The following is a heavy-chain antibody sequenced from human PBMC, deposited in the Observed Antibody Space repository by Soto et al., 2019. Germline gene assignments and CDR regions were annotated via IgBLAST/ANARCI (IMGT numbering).Heavy chain of an antibody. CDR3: ARDRKLGPGPNYYYYGMDV. CDR2: ISSSSAYI. J-gene: IGHJ6*02. Sequence: GSLRLSCAASGLTFHTYTMNWVRQAPGKGLEWVSSISSSSAYIYYADSVKGRFTISRDNAKDSLFLQMNGLRAEDTAVYYCARDRKLGPGPNYYYYGMDVWGQGTTVTVSS. CDR1: GLTFHTYT. V-gene: IGHV3-21*01.